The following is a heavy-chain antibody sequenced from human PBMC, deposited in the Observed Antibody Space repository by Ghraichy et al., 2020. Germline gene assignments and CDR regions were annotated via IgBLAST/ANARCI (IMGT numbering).Heavy chain of an antibody. V-gene: IGHV4-59*01. CDR2: IYYSGST. CDR3: ARGVQWGIAVAGTRYYGMDV. Sequence: SETLSPTCTVSGGSISSYYWSWIRQPPGKGLEWIGYIYYSGSTNYNPSLKSRVTISVDTSKNQFSLKLSSVTAADTAVYYCARGVQWGIAVAGTRYYGMDVWGQGTTVTVSS. J-gene: IGHJ6*02. CDR1: GGSISSYY. D-gene: IGHD6-19*01.